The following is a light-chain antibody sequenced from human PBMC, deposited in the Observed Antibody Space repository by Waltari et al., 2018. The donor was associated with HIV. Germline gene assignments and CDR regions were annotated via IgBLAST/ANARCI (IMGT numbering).Light chain of an antibody. V-gene: IGLV1-44*01. Sequence: QSVLTPPPSASGTPGQRVTISCSGSSSNIASNTVNWYQQLPGTAPKLLIYSNNQRPSGVPDRFSRSKSGTSASLAISGLQSEDEADYYCAAWDDSLNGSWVFGGGTKLTVL. CDR1: SSNIASNT. CDR2: SNN. CDR3: AAWDDSLNGSWV. J-gene: IGLJ3*02.